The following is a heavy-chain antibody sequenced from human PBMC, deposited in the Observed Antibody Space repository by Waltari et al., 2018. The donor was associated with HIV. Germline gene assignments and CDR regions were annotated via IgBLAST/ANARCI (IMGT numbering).Heavy chain of an antibody. V-gene: IGHV4-34*01. CDR3: ARGSFADIVDYYGFYETPQNWFDS. Sequence: QVQLQQWGAGPVKPSETLTLTCAVYGGSFSGHYWIWIRPPPERGLEWIGEINDSGSTNYNPSLDSRVRISLDTSKRQFSLKVTSVTAADTAIYYCARGSFADIVDYYGFYETPQNWFDSWGQGTSVTVSS. D-gene: IGHD3-10*01. CDR1: GGSFSGHY. CDR2: INDSGST. J-gene: IGHJ5*01.